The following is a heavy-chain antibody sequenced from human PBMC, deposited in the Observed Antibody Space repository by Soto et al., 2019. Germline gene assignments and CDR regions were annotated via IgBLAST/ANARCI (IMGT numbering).Heavy chain of an antibody. J-gene: IGHJ6*02. CDR3: ARDLPKYDILTGPRTYYGMDV. Sequence: ASVKDSCKASGYTFTSYGISWVGRAPGQGLEWMGWISAYNGNTNYAQKLQGRVTMTTDTSTSTAYMELRSLRSDDTAVYYCARDLPKYDILTGPRTYYGMDVWGQGTTVTVSS. CDR2: ISAYNGNT. D-gene: IGHD3-9*01. CDR1: GYTFTSYG. V-gene: IGHV1-18*04.